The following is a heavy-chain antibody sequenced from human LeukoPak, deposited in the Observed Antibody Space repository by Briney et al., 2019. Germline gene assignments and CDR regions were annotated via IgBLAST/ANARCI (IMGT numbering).Heavy chain of an antibody. CDR3: AKDPQGENWLDP. Sequence: PGRSLRLSCAASGFTFSTYGMHWVRQAPGKGLEWVAVMSYDGSNKNYGDSVKGRSTISRDNSKNTLYLQMNSLRPEDTAVYYCAKDPQGENWLDPWGQGTLVTVSS. V-gene: IGHV3-33*05. J-gene: IGHJ5*02. CDR2: MSYDGSNK. CDR1: GFTFSTYG.